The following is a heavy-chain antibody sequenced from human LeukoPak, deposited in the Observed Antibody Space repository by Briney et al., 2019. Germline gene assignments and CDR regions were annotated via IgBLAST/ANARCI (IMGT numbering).Heavy chain of an antibody. CDR1: GFTFSSYS. CDR2: ISSSSSYI. J-gene: IGHJ6*02. D-gene: IGHD6-19*01. CDR3: ARDTTMGIAVAGTYGMDV. Sequence: GGALRLSCAASGFTFSSYSMNWVRQAPGKGLEGVSSISSSSSYIYYADSVKGRFTISRDNAKNSLYLQMNSLRAEDTAVYYCARDTTMGIAVAGTYGMDVWGQGTTVTVSS. V-gene: IGHV3-21*01.